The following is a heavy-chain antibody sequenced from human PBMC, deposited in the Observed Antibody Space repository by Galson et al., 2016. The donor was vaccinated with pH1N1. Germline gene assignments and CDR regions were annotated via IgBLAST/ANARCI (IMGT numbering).Heavy chain of an antibody. CDR3: SRVGGSHWGYFDS. Sequence: SVKVSCKASGGTFNNFTIHWVRQAPGQGLEWMGGVNPVSETPDFAQEFKGRVTISADELSRTAHMELRTLRPEDTAVYYCSRVGGSHWGYFDSGAREPGSPSP. CDR2: VNPVSETP. D-gene: IGHD1-26*01. V-gene: IGHV1-69*13. J-gene: IGHJ4*02. CDR1: GGTFNNFT.